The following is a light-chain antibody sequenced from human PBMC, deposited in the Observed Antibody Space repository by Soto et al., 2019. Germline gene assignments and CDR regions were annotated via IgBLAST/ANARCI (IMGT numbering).Light chain of an antibody. J-gene: IGKJ5*01. Sequence: DIQMTQSPSTLSASIGDRITITCRASQSINIWLAWYQQKPGKAPKVLIYDASTLESGIPSRFSGSGSGAEFTLTISSLQPEDFSTYYRQQYNSYPYTFGQGTRLEIK. CDR3: QQYNSYPYT. CDR2: DAS. CDR1: QSINIW. V-gene: IGKV1-5*01.